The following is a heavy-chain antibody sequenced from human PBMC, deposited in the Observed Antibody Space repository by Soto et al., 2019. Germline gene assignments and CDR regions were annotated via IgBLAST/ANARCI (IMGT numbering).Heavy chain of an antibody. CDR1: GGTFSSYA. CDR2: IIPIFGTA. D-gene: IGHD2-2*01. V-gene: IGHV1-69*13. CDR3: AREGPDIVVVPVVGVSYGMDV. J-gene: IGHJ6*02. Sequence: GASVKVSCKASGGTFSSYAISWVRQAPGQGLEWMGGIIPIFGTANYAQKFQGRVTITADESTSTAYMELSSLRSEDTAVYYCAREGPDIVVVPVVGVSYGMDVWGQGTTVTVSS.